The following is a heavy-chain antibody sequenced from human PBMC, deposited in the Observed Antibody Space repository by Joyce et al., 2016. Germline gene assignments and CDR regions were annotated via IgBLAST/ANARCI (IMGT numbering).Heavy chain of an antibody. Sequence: EVQLAQSGAEVKKPGESLKISCQTSGFNFNKYWIGWVRQMPGKGLEWRGIIYPGDSETRYGPSLQGHVTISADKSISTAYLQWSSLNASDTAVYYCTRGQYFYDYRSSIEDAFDSWGQGTKVTVS. CDR1: GFNFNKYW. CDR2: IYPGDSET. J-gene: IGHJ3*02. D-gene: IGHD5/OR15-5a*01. CDR3: TRGQYFYDYRSSIEDAFDS. V-gene: IGHV5-51*01.